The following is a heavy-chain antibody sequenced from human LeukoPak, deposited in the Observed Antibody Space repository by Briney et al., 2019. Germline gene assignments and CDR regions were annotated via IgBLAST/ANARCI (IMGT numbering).Heavy chain of an antibody. V-gene: IGHV3-23*01. D-gene: IGHD3-16*01. CDR1: GYTISSHG. CDR3: AKVSVCYGCYLDY. J-gene: IGHJ4*02. Sequence: PGGSLRLSCAASGYTISSHGLTWVRQAPGKGLEWVSTINGAGDNTYYAETVKGRFTISRDNSKNTLYLQMHSLRAEDTAIYYCAKVSVCYGCYLDYWGQGTLVTVS. CDR2: INGAGDNT.